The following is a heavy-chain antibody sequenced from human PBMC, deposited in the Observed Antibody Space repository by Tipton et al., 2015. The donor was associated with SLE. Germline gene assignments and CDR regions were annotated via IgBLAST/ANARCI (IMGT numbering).Heavy chain of an antibody. CDR3: ASPTYYYDSSGYHAFDI. J-gene: IGHJ3*02. D-gene: IGHD3-22*01. Sequence: TLSLTCTVSGGSISSGGYYWSWIRQHPGKGLEWIGYIYCSGSTNYNPSLKSRVTISVDTSKNQFSLKLSSVTAADTAVYYCASPTYYYDSSGYHAFDIWGQGTMVTVSS. V-gene: IGHV4-31*03. CDR1: GGSISSGGYY. CDR2: IYCSGST.